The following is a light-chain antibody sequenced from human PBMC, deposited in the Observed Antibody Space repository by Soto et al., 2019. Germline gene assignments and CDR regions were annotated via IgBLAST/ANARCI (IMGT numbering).Light chain of an antibody. J-gene: IGLJ1*01. V-gene: IGLV2-8*01. CDR1: SSDVGGYND. CDR3: SSFAGRTPYV. CDR2: EVS. Sequence: QSALTQPPSASGSPGQSVTISCTGTSSDVGGYNDVSWYQQHPGKAPKLIIYEVSKRPSGVPDRFSGSKSGNTASLTVSGVQAEDEADYYCSSFAGRTPYVFGTGTQLTVL.